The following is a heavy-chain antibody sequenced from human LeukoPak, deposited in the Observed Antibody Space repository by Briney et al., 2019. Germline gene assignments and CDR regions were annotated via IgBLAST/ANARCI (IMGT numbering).Heavy chain of an antibody. V-gene: IGHV3-23*01. D-gene: IGHD3-10*01. CDR3: AQESGYVLLDY. J-gene: IGHJ4*02. CDR2: ISGSGGST. Sequence: GGSLRLSCAASGFTFSSYAMSWVRQAPGKGLEWVSAISGSGGSTYYADSVKGRFTISRANSKTTLYLPMNSPRAEPTAVYYCAQESGYVLLDYWGQGTLVTVYS. CDR1: GFTFSSYA.